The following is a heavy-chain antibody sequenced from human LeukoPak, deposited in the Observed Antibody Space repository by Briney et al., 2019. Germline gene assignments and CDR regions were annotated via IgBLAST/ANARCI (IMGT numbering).Heavy chain of an antibody. V-gene: IGHV5-51*01. D-gene: IGHD3/OR15-3a*01. J-gene: IGHJ4*02. CDR1: GYGFFRYW. CDR3: ARHGQGFDY. CDR2: IYPGDPDT. Sequence: GESLKISCKGSGYGFFRYWIAWVRQMPGKGLEWMGIIYPGDPDTRYSPSFQGQVTISADKSINTAYLQWSSLKASDTAMYYCARHGQGFDYWGQGTLVTVSS.